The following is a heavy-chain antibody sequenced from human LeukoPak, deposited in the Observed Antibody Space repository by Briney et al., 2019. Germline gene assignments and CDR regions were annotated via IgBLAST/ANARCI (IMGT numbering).Heavy chain of an antibody. CDR1: GFTFSSYS. CDR2: ISSSSSYI. Sequence: GGSLRLSCAASGFTFSSYSMNWVRQAPGKGLEWVSSISSSSSYIYYADSVKGRFTISRDNSKNTLYLQMNSLRAEDTAVYYCAKDKDGDFDYWGQGTLVTVSS. D-gene: IGHD4-17*01. CDR3: AKDKDGDFDY. J-gene: IGHJ4*02. V-gene: IGHV3-21*04.